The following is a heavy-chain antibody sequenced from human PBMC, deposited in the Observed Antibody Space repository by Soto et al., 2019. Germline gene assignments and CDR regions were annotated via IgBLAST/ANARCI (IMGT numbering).Heavy chain of an antibody. CDR3: ARKDKSGYFNWFDS. CDR2: IFPSDSDT. J-gene: IGHJ5*01. V-gene: IGHV5-51*01. Sequence: GESLKISCKGSGYSFAGYWITWVRQMPGKGLEWMGIIFPSDSDTRYSPSFQGQVTISADRSTSTVFLQWASLKASDTAVYFCARKDKSGYFNWFDSWGQGTLVTVSS. D-gene: IGHD3-22*01. CDR1: GYSFAGYW.